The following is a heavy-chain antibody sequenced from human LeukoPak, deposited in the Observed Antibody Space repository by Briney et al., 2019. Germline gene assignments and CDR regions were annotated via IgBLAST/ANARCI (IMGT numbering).Heavy chain of an antibody. Sequence: ETLSLTCTVSGGSISSYYWSWIRQPPGKGLEWIGYIYYSGSTNYNPSLKSRVTISVDTSKNQFSLKLSSVTAADTAVYYCAREKEGGYPNAFDIWGQGTMVTVSS. D-gene: IGHD3-22*01. CDR1: GGSISSYY. CDR2: IYYSGST. CDR3: AREKEGGYPNAFDI. V-gene: IGHV4-59*01. J-gene: IGHJ3*02.